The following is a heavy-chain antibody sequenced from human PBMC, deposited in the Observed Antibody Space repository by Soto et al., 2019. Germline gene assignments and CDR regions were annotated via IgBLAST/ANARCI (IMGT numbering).Heavy chain of an antibody. CDR2: ISYDGSNK. Sequence: QVQLVESGGGVVQPGRSLRLSCAASGFTFSSYAMHWVRQAPGKGLEWVAVISYDGSNKYYADSVKGRFTISRDNSKNTLYLQMNSLRAEDTAVYYCARYGGFGELFDYWGQGTLVTVSS. D-gene: IGHD3-10*01. J-gene: IGHJ4*02. V-gene: IGHV3-30-3*01. CDR3: ARYGGFGELFDY. CDR1: GFTFSSYA.